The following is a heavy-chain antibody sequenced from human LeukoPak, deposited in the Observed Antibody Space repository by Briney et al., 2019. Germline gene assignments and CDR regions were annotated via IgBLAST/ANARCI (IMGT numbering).Heavy chain of an antibody. CDR3: ARYVYGVVTSFDY. V-gene: IGHV3-21*01. CDR1: QSTFSDYT. CDR2: ISTRSDYI. Sequence: GGSLRLSCAASQSTFSDYTMNWVRRAPGKGLEWVSSISTRSDYIYYAESVKGRFTISRDNAKNSLYLQMNSLRAEDTAVYYCARYVYGVVTSFDYWGQGTLVTVSS. J-gene: IGHJ4*02. D-gene: IGHD3-3*01.